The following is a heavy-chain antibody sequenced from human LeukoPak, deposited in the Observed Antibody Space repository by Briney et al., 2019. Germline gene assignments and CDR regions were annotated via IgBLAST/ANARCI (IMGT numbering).Heavy chain of an antibody. CDR3: AKWSGIEVILYRGGDYYYYYMDV. CDR2: ISGSGGKT. Sequence: GGSLRLSCAASGFTFSSYAMSWVRQAPGKGLEWVSVISGSGGKTYYADPVKGRFTISRDNSKDTLYLQMDSLRAEDTALYYCAKWSGIEVILYRGGDYYYYYMDVWGKGTTVTVSS. V-gene: IGHV3-23*01. D-gene: IGHD3-22*01. CDR1: GFTFSSYA. J-gene: IGHJ6*03.